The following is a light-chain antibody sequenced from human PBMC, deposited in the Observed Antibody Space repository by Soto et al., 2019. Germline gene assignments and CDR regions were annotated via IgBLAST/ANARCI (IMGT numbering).Light chain of an antibody. CDR1: SGSVSTNYS. CDR3: VLYMGSGFWV. J-gene: IGLJ3*02. V-gene: IGLV8-61*01. Sequence: QTVVTQEPSFSVSPGGTVTLTCGLSSGSVSTNYSPSWYQQTPGQAPRTLIYTTNTPSSGVPDRFAGSILGNKAALTITGAQADDESDYYCVLYMGSGFWVFGGGTKVTVL. CDR2: TTN.